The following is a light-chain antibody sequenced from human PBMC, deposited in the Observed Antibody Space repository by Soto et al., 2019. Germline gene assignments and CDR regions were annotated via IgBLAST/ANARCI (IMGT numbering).Light chain of an antibody. Sequence: QSALTQPASVSGSPGQSITISCTGTNGDVGSYDLVSWYQRYPGEAPKLLIYNDNQWPSGVPDRFSGSKSGTSASLAIRGLQSEDEADYYCASWDDSLNGLYVFGTGTKVTVL. CDR1: NGDVGSYDL. CDR2: NDN. CDR3: ASWDDSLNGLYV. J-gene: IGLJ1*01. V-gene: IGLV2-14*02.